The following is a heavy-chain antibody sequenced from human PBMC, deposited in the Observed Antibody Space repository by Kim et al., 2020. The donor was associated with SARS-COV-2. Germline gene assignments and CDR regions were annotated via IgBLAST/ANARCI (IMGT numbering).Heavy chain of an antibody. CDR2: ISGSGGST. J-gene: IGHJ4*02. D-gene: IGHD3-10*01. CDR1: GFTFSSYA. Sequence: GGSLRLSCAASGFTFSSYAMSWVRQAPGKGLEWVSAISGSGGSTYYADSVKGRFTISRDNSKNTLYLQMNSLRAEDTAVYYCAKDRVTMVRGVIIKPYYFDYWGQGTLVTVSS. CDR3: AKDRVTMVRGVIIKPYYFDY. V-gene: IGHV3-23*01.